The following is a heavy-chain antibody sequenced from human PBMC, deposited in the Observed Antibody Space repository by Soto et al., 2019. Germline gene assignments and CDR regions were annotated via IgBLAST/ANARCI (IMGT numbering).Heavy chain of an antibody. V-gene: IGHV3-15*01. CDR3: TTDYDDSSGTYYYGMDV. CDR1: GFTFSNAW. Sequence: GGSLRLSCAASGFTFSNAWISWVRQAPGKGLEWVGRIKSKTDGGTTDYAAPVKGRFTISRDDSKNTLYLQMNSLKTEDTAVYYCTTDYDDSSGTYYYGMDVWGQGTTVTVSS. CDR2: IKSKTDGGTT. D-gene: IGHD3-22*01. J-gene: IGHJ6*02.